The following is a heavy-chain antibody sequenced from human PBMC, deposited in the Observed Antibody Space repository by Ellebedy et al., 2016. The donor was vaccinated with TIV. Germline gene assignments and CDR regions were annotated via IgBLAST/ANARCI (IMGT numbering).Heavy chain of an antibody. CDR1: GGSISSYY. CDR3: ARVVWQQPVSYALDI. D-gene: IGHD6-13*01. CDR2: TYYSGST. J-gene: IGHJ3*02. Sequence: MPSETLSLTCTVSGGSISSYYWSWIRQSPGKGLEWIGYTYYSGSTNCNPSLKRRVTISVDTSKNQFSLKLNSVTAEDPAVYYCARVVWQQPVSYALDIWGQGTMVTVSS. V-gene: IGHV4-59*01.